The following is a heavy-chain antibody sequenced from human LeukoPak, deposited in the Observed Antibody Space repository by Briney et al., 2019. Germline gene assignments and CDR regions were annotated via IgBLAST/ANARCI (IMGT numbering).Heavy chain of an antibody. V-gene: IGHV4-4*07. CDR3: ATEPTRTPYYYMDV. J-gene: IGHJ6*03. CDR2: ISSSDSA. CDR1: GGSISSYY. Sequence: SETLSLTCTVSGGSISSYYWNWIRQPAGKRLEWIGRISSSDSANSNPSLKSRVTLSVDTSTNQLSLILNSVTAADTAVFYCATEPTRTPYYYMDVWGKGTTVIVSS. D-gene: IGHD1-1*01.